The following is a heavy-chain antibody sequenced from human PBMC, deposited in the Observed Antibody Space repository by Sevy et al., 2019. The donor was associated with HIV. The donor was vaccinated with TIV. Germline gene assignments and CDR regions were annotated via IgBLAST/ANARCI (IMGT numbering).Heavy chain of an antibody. D-gene: IGHD6-6*01. CDR2: INPNSGGT. CDR3: ARDVRSIAARNNWFDP. J-gene: IGHJ5*02. V-gene: IGHV1-2*06. CDR1: GYTFTGYY. Sequence: ASVKVSCKASGYTFTGYYMHWVRQAPGQGLEWMGRINPNSGGTNYAQKFQGRVTMTRDTSISTAYMELSRVRSDDTARYYCARDVRSIAARNNWFDPWGQRTLVTVSS.